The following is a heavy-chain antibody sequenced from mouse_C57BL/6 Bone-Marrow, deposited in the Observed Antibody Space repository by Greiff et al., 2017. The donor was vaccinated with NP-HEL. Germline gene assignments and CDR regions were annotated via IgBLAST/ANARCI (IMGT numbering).Heavy chain of an antibody. Sequence: EVQLMESGGDLVKPGGSLKLSCAASGFTFSSYGMSWVRQTPDKRLEWVATICRGGSYTYNPDSVKGRFTISRDNAKNTLYLQMSSLKSEDTAMYYCARRGYYSNYLDYWGQGTTLTVSS. V-gene: IGHV5-6*01. D-gene: IGHD2-5*01. J-gene: IGHJ2*01. CDR1: GFTFSSYG. CDR2: ICRGGSYT. CDR3: ARRGYYSNYLDY.